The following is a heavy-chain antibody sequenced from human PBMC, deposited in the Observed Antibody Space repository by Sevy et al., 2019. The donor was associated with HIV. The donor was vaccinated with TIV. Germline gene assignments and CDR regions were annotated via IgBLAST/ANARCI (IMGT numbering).Heavy chain of an antibody. CDR2: IYYSGST. CDR3: ARHGMKYCSSTSCYTFDY. V-gene: IGHV4-39*01. CDR1: GGSISSSSYY. J-gene: IGHJ4*02. Sequence: SETLSITCTVSGGSISSSSYYWGWIRQPPGMGLEWIGSIYYSGSTYYNPSLKSRVTISVDTSKNQFSLKLSSVTAADTAVYYCARHGMKYCSSTSCYTFDYWGQGTLVTVSS. D-gene: IGHD2-2*02.